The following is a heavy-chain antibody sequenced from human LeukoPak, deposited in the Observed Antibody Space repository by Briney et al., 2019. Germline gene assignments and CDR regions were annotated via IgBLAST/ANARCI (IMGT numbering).Heavy chain of an antibody. CDR1: GYTFTSYD. V-gene: IGHV1-8*01. CDR2: MNPNSGNT. Sequence: PAASVNVSCTASGYTFTSYDINWVRQATGQGLEWMGWMNPNSGNTGYAQKFQGRVTMTGHTSISTAYMELSSLRSEHTAVYYCARGRGSSWYTSWGQRILVTVSS. D-gene: IGHD6-13*01. J-gene: IGHJ5*02. CDR3: ARGRGSSWYTS.